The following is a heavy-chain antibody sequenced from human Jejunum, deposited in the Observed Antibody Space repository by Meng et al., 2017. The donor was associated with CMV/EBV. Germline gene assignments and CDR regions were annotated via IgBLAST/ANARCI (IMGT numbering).Heavy chain of an antibody. D-gene: IGHD6-19*01. V-gene: IGHV1-18*01. CDR2: VSTNSGNT. Sequence: SGYTFPVSGVSWLRQAPGQGPGWMGWVSTNSGNTNYAQKFQGRVTMTTDTSTSTAYMELRNLTSDDTAMYYCARDPSFRGWYYLDFWGQGTLVTVSS. J-gene: IGHJ4*02. CDR3: ARDPSFRGWYYLDF. CDR1: GYTFPVSG.